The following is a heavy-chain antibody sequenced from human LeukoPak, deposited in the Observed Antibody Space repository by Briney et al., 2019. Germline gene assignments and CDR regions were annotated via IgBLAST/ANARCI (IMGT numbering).Heavy chain of an antibody. CDR2: INWNGGST. J-gene: IGHJ4*02. CDR1: GFTFDDYG. V-gene: IGHV3-20*04. CDR3: ARDKGIAARRPLYFDY. D-gene: IGHD6-6*01. Sequence: GGSLRLSCAASGFTFDDYGMSWVRQAPGKGLEWVSGINWNGGSTGYAGSVKGRFTISRDNAKNSLYLQMNSLRAEDTALYYCARDKGIAARRPLYFDYWGQGTLVTVSS.